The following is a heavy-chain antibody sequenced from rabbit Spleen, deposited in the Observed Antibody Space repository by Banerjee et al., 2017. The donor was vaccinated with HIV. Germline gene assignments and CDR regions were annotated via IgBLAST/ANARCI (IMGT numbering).Heavy chain of an antibody. J-gene: IGHJ4*01. Sequence: QEQLVESGGDLVQPGASLTLTCTASGFSFSSNYWICWVRQAPGKGLEWIACIYGGSSGSTYYASWAKGRFTISKTSSTTVTLQLNSLTAADTATYFCARDPNYASGHYIYSFWGPGTLVTVS. CDR2: IYGGSSGST. CDR1: GFSFSSNYW. D-gene: IGHD1-1*01. CDR3: ARDPNYASGHYIYSF. V-gene: IGHV1S45*01.